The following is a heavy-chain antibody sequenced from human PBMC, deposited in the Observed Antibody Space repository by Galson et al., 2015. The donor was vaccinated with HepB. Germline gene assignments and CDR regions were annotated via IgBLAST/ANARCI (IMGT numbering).Heavy chain of an antibody. CDR3: ARSQLAMPYNWFDP. J-gene: IGHJ5*02. CDR1: GGTFSTYA. Sequence: SVKVSCKASGGTFSTYAISWVRQAPGHGLEWMGGIIPIFGTANYAQKFQGRVTITADESTSTAYMELSSLRSEDTAVYYCARSQLAMPYNWFDPWGQGTLVTVSS. D-gene: IGHD1-1*01. V-gene: IGHV1-69*13. CDR2: IIPIFGTA.